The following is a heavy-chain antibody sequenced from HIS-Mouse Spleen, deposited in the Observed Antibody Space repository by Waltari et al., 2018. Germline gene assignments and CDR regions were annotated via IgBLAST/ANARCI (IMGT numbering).Heavy chain of an antibody. CDR2: MNPNRRNT. CDR1: GYTFTSYD. Sequence: QVQLVQSGAEVKKPGASVKVSCKASGYTFTSYDINWVRQATGKGIEWMGWMNPNRRNTGYAQKFHGRVTMTRNTSISTAYMELSSLRSEDTAVYYCARTFTVDSNYGHDAFDIWGQGTMVTVSS. D-gene: IGHD4-4*01. V-gene: IGHV1-8*01. CDR3: ARTFTVDSNYGHDAFDI. J-gene: IGHJ3*02.